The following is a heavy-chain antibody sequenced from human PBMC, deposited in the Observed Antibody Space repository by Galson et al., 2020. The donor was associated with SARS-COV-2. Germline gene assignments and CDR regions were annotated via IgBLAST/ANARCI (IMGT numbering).Heavy chain of an antibody. CDR2: INHSGST. D-gene: IGHD3-16*02. CDR3: AKAYDYVWGSYRYHQNKYYFDY. J-gene: IGHJ4*02. CDR1: GGSFSGYY. V-gene: IGHV4-34*01. Sequence: SETLSLTCAVYGGSFSGYYWSWIRQPPGKGLEWIGDINHSGSTNYHPSLKSRVTISVDTSKNQFSLKLSSVTAADTAVYYCAKAYDYVWGSYRYHQNKYYFDYWGQGTLVTVSS.